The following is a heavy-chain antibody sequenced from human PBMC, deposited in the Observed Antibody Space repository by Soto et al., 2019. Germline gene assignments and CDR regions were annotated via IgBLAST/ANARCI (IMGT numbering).Heavy chain of an antibody. D-gene: IGHD2-2*01. CDR1: GFTFNDHW. V-gene: IGHV3-21*01. CDR2: ISSSSSYI. CDR3: ASTDIVVVPAGNYDAFDI. J-gene: IGHJ3*02. Sequence: GGSLRLSCAASGFTFNDHWMNWVRQAPGKGLEWVSSISSSSSYIYYADSVKGRFTISRDNAKNSLYLQMNSLRAEDTAVYYCASTDIVVVPAGNYDAFDIWGQGTMVTVSS.